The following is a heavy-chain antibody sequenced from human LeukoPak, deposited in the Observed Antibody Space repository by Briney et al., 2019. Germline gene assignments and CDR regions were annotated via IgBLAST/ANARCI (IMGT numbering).Heavy chain of an antibody. Sequence: GGSLRLSCAASGFTFSSYAMSWVRQAPGKGLEWVSSISSSSSYIYYADSVKGRFTISRDNAKNSLYLQMSSLRAEDTAVYYCARGPLVVVTAIANWGQGTLVTVSS. CDR1: GFTFSSYA. CDR2: ISSSSSYI. V-gene: IGHV3-21*01. CDR3: ARGPLVVVTAIAN. D-gene: IGHD2-21*02. J-gene: IGHJ4*02.